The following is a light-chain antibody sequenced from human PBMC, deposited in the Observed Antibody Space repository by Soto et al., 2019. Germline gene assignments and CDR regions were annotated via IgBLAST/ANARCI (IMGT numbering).Light chain of an antibody. CDR1: DSNIGGNA. V-gene: IGLV1-44*01. J-gene: IGLJ3*02. Sequence: QAVVTQSPSASGTPGQRVAISCSGADSNIGGNAVNWYHQRPGTAPKLLIHSNNQRPSGVPDRFSGSKSGTSASLVISGLQSGDEADYYCASWDDSLNGWVFGGGTKLTVL. CDR2: SNN. CDR3: ASWDDSLNGWV.